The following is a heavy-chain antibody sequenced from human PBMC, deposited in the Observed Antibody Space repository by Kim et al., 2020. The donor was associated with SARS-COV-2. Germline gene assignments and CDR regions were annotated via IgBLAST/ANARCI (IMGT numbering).Heavy chain of an antibody. Sequence: SETLSLTCTVSGGSISISSYYWGLISQPPWKWLEFIGMIYYSGSTYYNPSLKSRVPISVDTSKNQFSLKLSSVTAADTAVYYCARLNQQDAFDIWGQGTMLT. D-gene: IGHD2-2*01. CDR1: GGSISISSYY. V-gene: IGHV4-39*01. CDR2: IYYSGST. J-gene: IGHJ3*02. CDR3: ARLNQQDAFDI.